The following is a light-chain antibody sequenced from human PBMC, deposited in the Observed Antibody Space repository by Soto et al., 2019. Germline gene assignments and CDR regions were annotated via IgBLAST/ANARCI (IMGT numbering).Light chain of an antibody. J-gene: IGLJ1*01. V-gene: IGLV1-44*01. CDR1: RSNIGSNT. CDR2: RDN. Sequence: QSVLRHPPSVSWTPGHRVTVSCSGGRSNIGSNTVHWYQQLPGAAPKLLIYRDNQRPSGVPDRFAASKSGNTASLTISGLQAEDDADYNCSSYRNSSNLYVFGTGTKVTVL. CDR3: SSYRNSSNLYV.